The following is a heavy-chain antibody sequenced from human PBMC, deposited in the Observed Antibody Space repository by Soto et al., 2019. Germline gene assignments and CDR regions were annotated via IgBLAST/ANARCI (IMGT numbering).Heavy chain of an antibody. CDR2: IWFDGSNK. D-gene: IGHD3-10*01. J-gene: IGHJ5*02. CDR1: GFTFSSYG. Sequence: GGSLRLSCAASGFTFSSYGMHWVRQAPGKGLEWVAVIWFDGSNKYYADSVKGRFTISRDNSNNTLYLQMNSLRAEDTAVYYCARDSLWFGESVNWFDPWGQGTPVTVSS. V-gene: IGHV3-33*01. CDR3: ARDSLWFGESVNWFDP.